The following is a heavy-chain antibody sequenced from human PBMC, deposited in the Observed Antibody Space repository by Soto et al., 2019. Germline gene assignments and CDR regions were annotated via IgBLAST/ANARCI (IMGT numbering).Heavy chain of an antibody. CDR1: GFTFTSSA. Sequence: SVKVSCKASGFTFTSSAVQWVRQARGQRLEWIGWIVVGSGNTNYAQKFQERVTITRDMSTSTAYMELSSLRSEDTAVYYCAADLGGGNYFDYWGQGTLVTVSS. CDR3: AADLGGGNYFDY. D-gene: IGHD3-16*01. V-gene: IGHV1-58*01. CDR2: IVVGSGNT. J-gene: IGHJ4*02.